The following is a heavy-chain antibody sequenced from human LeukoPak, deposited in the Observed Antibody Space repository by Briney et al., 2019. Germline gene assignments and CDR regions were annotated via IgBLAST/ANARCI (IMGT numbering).Heavy chain of an antibody. Sequence: SETLSLTFTVSGGSISSYYWSWIRQPPGKGLEWLGYIYYSGSTNYNPSLKSRVTISVDTSKNQFSLKLSSVTAADTAVYYCARDYYGSGSYYLDPWGQGTLVTVSS. CDR2: IYYSGST. CDR3: ARDYYGSGSYYLDP. J-gene: IGHJ5*02. CDR1: GGSISSYY. D-gene: IGHD3-10*01. V-gene: IGHV4-59*01.